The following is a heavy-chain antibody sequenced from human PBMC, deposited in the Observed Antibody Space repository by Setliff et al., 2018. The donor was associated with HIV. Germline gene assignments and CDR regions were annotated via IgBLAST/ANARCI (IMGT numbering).Heavy chain of an antibody. CDR1: GITFSSHW. V-gene: IGHV3-7*03. CDR3: AKGQSLRGYFDY. J-gene: IGHJ4*02. D-gene: IGHD3-10*01. CDR2: MSQGGGAI. Sequence: GGSLRLSCVVSGITFSSHWMSWVRQNPGKGLEWVASMSQGGGAIHYVDSVKGRFTISRDNTKNTVYLRMNSLRAEDTALYYCAKGQSLRGYFDYWGQGTLVTISS.